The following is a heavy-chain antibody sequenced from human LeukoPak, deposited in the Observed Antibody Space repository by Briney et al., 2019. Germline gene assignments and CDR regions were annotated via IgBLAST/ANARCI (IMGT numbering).Heavy chain of an antibody. CDR2: ISNDGNYK. CDR1: GFTFSTYP. D-gene: IGHD6-19*01. V-gene: IGHV3-30*04. CDR3: ARKTVPGPNSALDI. J-gene: IGHJ3*02. Sequence: GRSLRLSCEVSGFTFSTYPMHWVRQAPGKGLEWMSVISNDGNYKYYADSVRGRFTISRDNSKNTLYLQMNSLRVEGTAVYYCARKTVPGPNSALDIWGQGTMVTVSS.